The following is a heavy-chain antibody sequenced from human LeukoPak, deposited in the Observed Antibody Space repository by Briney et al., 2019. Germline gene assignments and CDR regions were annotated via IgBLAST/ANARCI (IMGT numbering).Heavy chain of an antibody. V-gene: IGHV1-69*05. D-gene: IGHD3-22*01. Sequence: SVKVSCKASGYTFTSYGISWVRQAPGQGLEWMGRIIPIFGTANYAQKFQGRVTITTDESTSTAYMELSSLRSEDTAVYYCARAYDSSGYSAYFDYWGQGTLVTVSS. J-gene: IGHJ4*02. CDR2: IIPIFGTA. CDR3: ARAYDSSGYSAYFDY. CDR1: GYTFTSYG.